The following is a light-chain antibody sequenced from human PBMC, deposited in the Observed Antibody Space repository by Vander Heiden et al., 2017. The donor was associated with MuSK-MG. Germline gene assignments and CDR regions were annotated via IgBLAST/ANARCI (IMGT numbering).Light chain of an antibody. CDR2: SNN. J-gene: IGLJ2*01. V-gene: IGLV1-44*01. CDR3: AAWDDSLNGPV. CDR1: SSNIGSTT. Sequence: QSVLTQPPSASGTPGPRVTIACSGTSSNIGSTTVNWYQQLPGTAPKLLIYSNNQRPSGVPDRCSGSKSGTAASLAISGLQSEDEAEYYCAAWDDSLNGPVFGGGTKLTVL.